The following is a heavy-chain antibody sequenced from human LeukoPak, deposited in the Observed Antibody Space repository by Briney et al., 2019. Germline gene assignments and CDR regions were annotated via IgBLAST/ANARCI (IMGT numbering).Heavy chain of an antibody. Sequence: ASVKVSCKASGYTFTGYYMHWVRQAPGQGLEWMGWINPNSGGTNYAQKFQGRVTMTRDTSISTAYMELSRLRSDDTAVYYRARSPITIFGVVSDYWGQGTLVTVSS. CDR3: ARSPITIFGVVSDY. CDR1: GYTFTGYY. V-gene: IGHV1-2*02. D-gene: IGHD3-3*01. CDR2: INPNSGGT. J-gene: IGHJ4*02.